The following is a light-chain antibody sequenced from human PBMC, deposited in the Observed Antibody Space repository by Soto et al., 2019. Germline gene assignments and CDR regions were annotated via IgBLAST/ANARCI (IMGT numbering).Light chain of an antibody. V-gene: IGLV2-14*03. CDR3: CSYTSFSTYV. Sequence: QSVLTQPASVSGSPGQSITISFSGTSIDVGGTNHVSWYLQHPGEAPKLIMYDVSNRPSGVSDRFFGSKADNTATLTVSGLQAEDEADYYCCSYTSFSTYVFGTGTKVTVL. CDR1: SIDVGGTNH. CDR2: DVS. J-gene: IGLJ1*01.